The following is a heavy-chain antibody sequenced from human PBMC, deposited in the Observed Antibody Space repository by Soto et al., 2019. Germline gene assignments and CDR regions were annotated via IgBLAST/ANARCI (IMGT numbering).Heavy chain of an antibody. CDR1: GFTFSSYW. CDR3: ARSYYLQWDAFDI. CDR2: IKQDGSEK. V-gene: IGHV3-7*01. J-gene: IGHJ3*02. D-gene: IGHD4-4*01. Sequence: GGSLRLSCAASGFTFSSYWMSWVRQAPGKGLEWVANIKQDGSEKYYVDSVKGRFTISRDNAKNSLYLQMNSLRAEDTAVYYCARSYYLQWDAFDIWGQGTMVTVSS.